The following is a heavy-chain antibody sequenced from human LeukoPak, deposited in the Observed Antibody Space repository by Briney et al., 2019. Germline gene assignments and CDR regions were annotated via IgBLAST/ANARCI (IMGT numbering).Heavy chain of an antibody. CDR1: GGSISSSSYY. J-gene: IGHJ4*02. CDR2: IYYSGST. Sequence: SETLSLTCTVSGGSISSSSYYWGWIRQPTGKGLEWIGSIYYSGSTYYNPSLKSRVTISVDTSKNQFSLKVSSVTAADTAVYYCARRTKYTFFYWGQGTLVTVSS. V-gene: IGHV4-39*01. D-gene: IGHD1-7*01. CDR3: ARRTKYTFFY.